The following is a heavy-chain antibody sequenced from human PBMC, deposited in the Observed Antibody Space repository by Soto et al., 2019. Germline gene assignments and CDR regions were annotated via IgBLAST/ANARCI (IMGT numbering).Heavy chain of an antibody. CDR2: IWYDGSNK. D-gene: IGHD1-1*01. J-gene: IGHJ4*02. CDR3: ARDADWNLYYFDY. V-gene: IGHV3-33*01. Sequence: GGSLRLSCAASGFTFSSYGMHWVRQAPGKGLEWVAVIWYDGSNKYYADSVKGRFTISRDNSKNTLYLQMNSLRAEDTAVYYCARDADWNLYYFDYWGQGTLVTVSS. CDR1: GFTFSSYG.